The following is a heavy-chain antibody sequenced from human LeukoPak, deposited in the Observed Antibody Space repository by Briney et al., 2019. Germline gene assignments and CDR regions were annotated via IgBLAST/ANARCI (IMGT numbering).Heavy chain of an antibody. J-gene: IGHJ4*02. Sequence: TGGSLSLSCAASGFTFSTYAMHWVRKAPAKGLEWGAVISYDGSNKYYADSVKGRFTISRDNSKNTLYLQMNSLRAEDTAVYYCARDEDQLLHLDYWGQGTLVTVSS. CDR1: GFTFSTYA. CDR3: ARDEDQLLHLDY. CDR2: ISYDGSNK. V-gene: IGHV3-30*04. D-gene: IGHD2-2*01.